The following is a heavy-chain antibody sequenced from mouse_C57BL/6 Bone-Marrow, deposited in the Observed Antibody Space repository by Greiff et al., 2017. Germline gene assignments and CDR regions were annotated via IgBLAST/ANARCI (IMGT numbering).Heavy chain of an antibody. Sequence: VQLQQSGAELAKPGASVKLSCKASGYTFTSYWMHWVKQRPGQGLEWIGYINPSSGYTKYNQKFKDKATLTEDKASSTAYMQLSSLTYEDSAVYYCARGGTTVKFSYWGQGTLVTVSA. D-gene: IGHD1-1*01. V-gene: IGHV1-7*01. CDR1: GYTFTSYW. J-gene: IGHJ3*01. CDR2: INPSSGYT. CDR3: ARGGTTVKFSY.